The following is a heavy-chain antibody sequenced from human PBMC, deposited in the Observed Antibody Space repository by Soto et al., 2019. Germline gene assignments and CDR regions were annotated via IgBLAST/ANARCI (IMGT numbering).Heavy chain of an antibody. CDR2: IYPGDSDT. J-gene: IGHJ4*02. Sequence: GESLKISCKSSGYSFTNYWIGWVRQMPGKGLEWMGIIYPGDSDTRYSPSFQGQVTISADESTSTAYLQWSSLKASDTAMHYCVRHSGYGSVIAYYFDYWGQGTLVTVSS. V-gene: IGHV5-51*01. CDR1: GYSFTNYW. D-gene: IGHD3-10*01. CDR3: VRHSGYGSVIAYYFDY.